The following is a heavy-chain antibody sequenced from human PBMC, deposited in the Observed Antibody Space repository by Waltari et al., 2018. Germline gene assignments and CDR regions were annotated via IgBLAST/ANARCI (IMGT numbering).Heavy chain of an antibody. CDR2: SNHSGST. Sequence: PGKGLEGIGESNHSGSTNYNPSLKSRVTISVDTSKNQFSLKLSSVTAADTAVYYCARTKRGYSSSWYFDYWGQGTLVTVSS. CDR3: ARTKRGYSSSWYFDY. D-gene: IGHD6-13*01. J-gene: IGHJ4*02. V-gene: IGHV4-34*01.